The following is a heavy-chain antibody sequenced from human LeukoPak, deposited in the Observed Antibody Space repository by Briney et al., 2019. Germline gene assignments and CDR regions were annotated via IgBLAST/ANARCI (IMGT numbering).Heavy chain of an antibody. CDR3: AGPSEDFQH. V-gene: IGHV4-59*01. CDR2: IYYTGST. D-gene: IGHD6-6*01. J-gene: IGHJ1*01. CDR1: GGSISSYY. Sequence: PSETLSLTCTVSGGSISSYYWSWIRQPPGKGLEWIGYIYYTGSTNYNPSLKRRVTITIDMSKNQFSLKLRSVTAADTAVYYCAGPSEDFQHWGQGTLVTVSS.